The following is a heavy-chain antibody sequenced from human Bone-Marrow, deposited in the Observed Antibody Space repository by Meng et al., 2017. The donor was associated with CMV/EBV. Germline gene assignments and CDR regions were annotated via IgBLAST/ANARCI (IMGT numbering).Heavy chain of an antibody. CDR1: GFTFSSYA. D-gene: IGHD3-22*01. CDR3: ARLDYYDSSGFDY. CDR2: ISYDGSNK. J-gene: IGHJ4*02. V-gene: IGHV3-30-3*01. Sequence: GGSLRLSCAASGFTFSSYAMHWVRQAPGKGLEWVPLISYDGSNKYYANSVKGRFTITRDNSKNTLYLQMNSLKTEDTAVYYCARLDYYDSSGFDYWGQGTLVTVSS.